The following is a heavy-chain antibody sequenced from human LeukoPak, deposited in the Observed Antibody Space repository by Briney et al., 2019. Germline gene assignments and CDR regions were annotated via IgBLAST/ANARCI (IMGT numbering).Heavy chain of an antibody. Sequence: PSQTLSLTCTVSGGSISSGSYYWSWIRQPAGKGLEWIGRIYTSGSTNYNPSLKSRVTISVDTSKNQFSLKLSSVTAADTAVYYCARERSGYDNWGQGTLVTVSS. CDR2: IYTSGST. J-gene: IGHJ4*02. CDR1: GGSISSGSYY. D-gene: IGHD5-12*01. CDR3: ARERSGYDN. V-gene: IGHV4-61*02.